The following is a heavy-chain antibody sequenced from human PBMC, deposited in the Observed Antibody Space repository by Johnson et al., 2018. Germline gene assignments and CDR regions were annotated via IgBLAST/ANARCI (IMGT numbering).Heavy chain of an antibody. J-gene: IGHJ6*03. CDR2: IWHEGSNK. D-gene: IGHD1-26*01. Sequence: QLVESGGGVVQPGRSLRLSCAASGFTFSNYGIHWVRQAPGKGLEWVGGIWHEGSNKDYADSVKGRFTIPSAISKNTVYVQINSLRAEDTAVYYCAKGSGWAHYYMDVWGKGTAVTVSS. V-gene: IGHV3-33*06. CDR3: AKGSGWAHYYMDV. CDR1: GFTFSNYG.